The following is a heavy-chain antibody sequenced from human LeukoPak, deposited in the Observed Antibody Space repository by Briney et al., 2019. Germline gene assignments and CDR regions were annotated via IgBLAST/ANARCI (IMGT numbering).Heavy chain of an antibody. CDR2: ISAGGGTT. J-gene: IGHJ4*02. D-gene: IGHD3-16*01. Sequence: GGSLRLSCVASGFTFSSYAFHWVRQAPGKGLEWVSAISAGGGTTYYGDSVKGRFTISRDKSKTTLYLQMNSLKAEDTAMYYCAKDRDGGSNTRAKGFDYWGQGTLVTVSS. CDR3: AKDRDGGSNTRAKGFDY. CDR1: GFTFSSYA. V-gene: IGHV3-23*01.